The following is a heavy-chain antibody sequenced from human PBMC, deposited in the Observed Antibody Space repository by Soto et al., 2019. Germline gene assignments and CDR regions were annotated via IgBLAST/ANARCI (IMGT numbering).Heavy chain of an antibody. CDR1: GFTFRTYV. CDR3: AKDGVSRPH. D-gene: IGHD3-3*01. CDR2: VDGSGGST. V-gene: IGHV3-23*01. J-gene: IGHJ4*02. Sequence: EVQLLESGGGLVQPGGSLRLSCAASGFTFRTYVMTWVRQAPGKGLEWVSAVDGSGGSTYYTDSVKGRFTISRDNSKNMLYLQMSSLRAEDTAIYYCAKDGVSRPHWGQGTLVTVSS.